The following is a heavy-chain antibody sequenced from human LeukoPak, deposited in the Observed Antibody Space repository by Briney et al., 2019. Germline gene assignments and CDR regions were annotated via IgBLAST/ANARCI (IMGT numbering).Heavy chain of an antibody. CDR1: GYSFTNYG. V-gene: IGHV7-4-1*02. J-gene: IGHJ4*02. CDR2: INTNTGNP. Sequence: ASVKVSCKTSGYSFTNYGITWVRQAPGQGLEWMGWINTNTGNPTYAQGFTGRFVFSLGTSVSTAYLQISSLKAEDTAVYYCAGAAAGATAYWGQGTLVTVSS. D-gene: IGHD6-13*01. CDR3: AGAAAGATAY.